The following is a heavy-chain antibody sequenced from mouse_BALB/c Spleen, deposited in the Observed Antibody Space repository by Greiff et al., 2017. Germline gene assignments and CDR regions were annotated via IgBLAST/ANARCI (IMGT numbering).Heavy chain of an antibody. V-gene: IGHV5-6-3*01. CDR1: GFTFSSYG. D-gene: IGHD1-2*01. J-gene: IGHJ2*01. CDR3: ARGLPIFDY. Sequence: EVKLMESGGGLVQPGGSLKLSCAASGFTFSSYGMSWVRQTPDKRLELVATINSNGGSTYYPDSVKGRFTISRDNAKNTLYLQMSSLKSEDTAMYYCARGLPIFDYWGQGTTLTVSS. CDR2: INSNGGST.